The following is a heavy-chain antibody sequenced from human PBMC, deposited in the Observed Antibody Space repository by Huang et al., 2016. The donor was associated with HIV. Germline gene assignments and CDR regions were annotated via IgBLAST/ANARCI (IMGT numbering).Heavy chain of an antibody. D-gene: IGHD6-13*01. CDR2: ISYEGSNK. Sequence: QVQLVESGGGVVQPGRSLRLSCAASGFTFSSYGMHWVRQAPGKGLEWVEVISYEGSNKYYADSVKGRFTISRDNSKNTLYLQMNSLRAEDTAVYYCAKGPMGGDSSSSGYAYWGQGTLVTVSS. V-gene: IGHV3-30*18. CDR1: GFTFSSYG. J-gene: IGHJ4*02. CDR3: AKGPMGGDSSSSGYAY.